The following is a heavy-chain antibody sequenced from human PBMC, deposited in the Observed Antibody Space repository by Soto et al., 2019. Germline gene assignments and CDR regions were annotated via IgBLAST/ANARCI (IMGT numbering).Heavy chain of an antibody. CDR3: ARDRIAAAGSDAFDI. CDR1: GYTFTGYY. Sequence: ASVKVSCKASGYTFTGYYMHWVRQAPRQGLEWMGWINPNSGGTNYAQKFQGWVTMTRDKSISTAYMELSRLRSDDTAVYYCARDRIAAAGSDAFDIWGQGTMVTVSS. V-gene: IGHV1-2*04. J-gene: IGHJ3*02. CDR2: INPNSGGT. D-gene: IGHD6-13*01.